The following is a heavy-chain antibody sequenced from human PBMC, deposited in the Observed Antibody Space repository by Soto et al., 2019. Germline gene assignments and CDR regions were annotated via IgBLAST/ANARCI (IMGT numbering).Heavy chain of an antibody. Sequence: QVQLVESGGGVVQPGRSLRLSCIASGFPFSTYSIHWVRQAPGKGLEWVAVIAHDGKVQLYADSVKGRITVSRDNFKNTVFLEMNSMRDEDTSVYYCAKESAWNNWYFDLWGRGTLVSVSS. CDR2: IAHDGKVQ. V-gene: IGHV3-30*18. CDR3: AKESAWNNWYFDL. CDR1: GFPFSTYS. D-gene: IGHD1-1*01. J-gene: IGHJ2*01.